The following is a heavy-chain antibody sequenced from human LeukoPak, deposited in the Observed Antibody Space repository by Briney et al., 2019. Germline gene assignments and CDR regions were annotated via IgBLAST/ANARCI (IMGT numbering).Heavy chain of an antibody. Sequence: ASVKVSCKASGGTFSSYAISWVRQAPGQGLEWMGGIIPIFGTANYAQKFQGRVTITTDESTSTAYMELRSLRSDDTAVYYCARIFMGDGWNYYYYYYYMDVWGKGTTVTVSS. CDR1: GGTFSSYA. CDR2: IIPIFGTA. V-gene: IGHV1-69*05. J-gene: IGHJ6*03. D-gene: IGHD1-7*01. CDR3: ARIFMGDGWNYYYYYYYMDV.